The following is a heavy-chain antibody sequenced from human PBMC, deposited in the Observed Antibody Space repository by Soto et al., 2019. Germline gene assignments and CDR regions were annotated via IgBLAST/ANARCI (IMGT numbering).Heavy chain of an antibody. D-gene: IGHD3-10*01. V-gene: IGHV4-39*01. CDR3: ATSLLLWFGELVSRRLYNWFDP. Sequence: PSETLSLTCTVSGGSISSSSYYWGWIRQPPGKGLEWIGSIYYSGSTYYNPSLKSRVTISVDTSKNQFSLKLSSVTAADTAVYYCATSLLLWFGELVSRRLYNWFDPWGQGTLVTVSS. CDR1: GGSISSSSYY. CDR2: IYYSGST. J-gene: IGHJ5*02.